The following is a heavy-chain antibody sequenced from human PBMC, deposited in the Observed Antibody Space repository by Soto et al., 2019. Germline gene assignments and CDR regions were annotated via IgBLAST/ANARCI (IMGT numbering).Heavy chain of an antibody. J-gene: IGHJ3*02. Sequence: QITLKESGPPLVKPTQTLTLTCTFSGFSLSTSGVGVGWIRQPPGKALEWLALIYWDDDKRYSASLKSRLTITKDTSKNQVVLTLTIMNPVDTATYYCALVTGASNAFDIWGQGTMVTVSS. CDR1: GFSLSTSGVG. D-gene: IGHD7-27*01. CDR3: ALVTGASNAFDI. CDR2: IYWDDDK. V-gene: IGHV2-5*02.